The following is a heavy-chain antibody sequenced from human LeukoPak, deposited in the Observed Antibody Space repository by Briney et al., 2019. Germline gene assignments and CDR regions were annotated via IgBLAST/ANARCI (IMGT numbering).Heavy chain of an antibody. V-gene: IGHV4-34*01. CDR1: GGSFSGYY. J-gene: IGHJ4*02. CDR2: INHSGST. D-gene: IGHD3-22*01. Sequence: PSDTLSLTCAVYGGSFSGYYWSWIRQPPGKGLEWIGEINHSGSTNYNPSLKSRVTISVDTSKNQFSLKLSSVTAADTAVYYCARARSGYHRYYFDYWGQGTLVTVSS. CDR3: ARARSGYHRYYFDY.